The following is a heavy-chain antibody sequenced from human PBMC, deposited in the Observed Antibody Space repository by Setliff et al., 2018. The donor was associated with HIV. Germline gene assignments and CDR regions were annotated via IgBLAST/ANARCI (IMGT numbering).Heavy chain of an antibody. CDR1: GFTFSDYY. V-gene: IGHV4-38-2*01. Sequence: PGGSLRLSCAASGFTFSDYYMSWIRQPPGKGLEWIGSIYYSGSTYYNPSLKSRVTISVDTSKNQFSLKLSSVTAADTAVYYCASLNGIAVAGTRFTPQPSYYFDYWGQGTLVTVSS. J-gene: IGHJ4*02. CDR2: IYYSGST. D-gene: IGHD6-19*01. CDR3: ASLNGIAVAGTRFTPQPSYYFDY.